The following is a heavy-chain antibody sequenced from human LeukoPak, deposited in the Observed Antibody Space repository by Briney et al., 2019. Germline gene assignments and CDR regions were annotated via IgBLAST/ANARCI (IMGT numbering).Heavy chain of an antibody. D-gene: IGHD5-24*01. CDR1: GYTFITYG. CDR2: ISSYNGNA. V-gene: IGHV1-18*01. CDR3: ARGRDGYDYAGFHP. J-gene: IGHJ5*02. Sequence: ASAKVSCKASGYTFITYGISWVRQSPGQGFEWMGWISSYNGNADYAQKFRGRVTMTTDPSTNTAYMELRSLRFDDSADYYCARGRDGYDYAGFHPWGQGTRVTVSS.